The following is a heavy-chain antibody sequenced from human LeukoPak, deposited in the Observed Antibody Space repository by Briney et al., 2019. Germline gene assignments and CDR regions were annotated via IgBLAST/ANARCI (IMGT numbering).Heavy chain of an antibody. CDR1: GGSISSSSYY. D-gene: IGHD1-26*01. V-gene: IGHV4-39*07. Sequence: SETLSLTCTVSGGSISSSSYYWGWIRQPPGKGLEWIGSIYYSGSTYYNPSLKSRVTISVDTSKNQFSLKLSSVTAADTAVYYCARDDRVGAIFDYWGQGTLVTVSS. J-gene: IGHJ4*02. CDR2: IYYSGST. CDR3: ARDDRVGAIFDY.